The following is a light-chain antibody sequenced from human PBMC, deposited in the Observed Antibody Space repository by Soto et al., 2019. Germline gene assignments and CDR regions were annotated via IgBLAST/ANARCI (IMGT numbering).Light chain of an antibody. J-gene: IGKJ3*01. V-gene: IGKV3-20*01. CDR3: QQCGSSPPFT. CDR1: QSVSSSY. Sequence: EIVLTQSPGTLSLSPGERATLSCRASQSVSSSYLAWYQQKPGQAPRLLIYGASSRATGIPDRFSGSGSGTDFSLTISSLEHEDFAVYYCQQCGSSPPFTFGPGTKVDIK. CDR2: GAS.